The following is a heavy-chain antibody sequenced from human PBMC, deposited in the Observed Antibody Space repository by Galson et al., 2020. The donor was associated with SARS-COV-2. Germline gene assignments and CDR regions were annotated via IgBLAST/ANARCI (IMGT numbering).Heavy chain of an antibody. D-gene: IGHD3-10*01. Sequence: KMSGPTLVKPTQTLTLTCTFSGFSLSTSGVGVGWIRQPTGKALEWLALIYWDDDKRYSPSLKSRLTITKDTSKNQVVLTMTNMDPVDTATYYCAHTELYYMGYYFDYWGQGTLVTVSS. CDR1: GFSLSTSGVG. J-gene: IGHJ4*02. V-gene: IGHV2-5*02. CDR3: AHTELYYMGYYFDY. CDR2: IYWDDDK.